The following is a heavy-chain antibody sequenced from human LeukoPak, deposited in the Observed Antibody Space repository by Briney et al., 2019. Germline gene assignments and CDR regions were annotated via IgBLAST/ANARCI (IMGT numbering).Heavy chain of an antibody. V-gene: IGHV3-53*01. CDR3: ARLSLVYGDSGDY. CDR2: IYSGGST. J-gene: IGHJ4*02. Sequence: PGGSLRLSCAASGFTVSSNYMSWVRQAPGKGLEWVSVIYSGGSTYYADSVKGRFTISRDNSKNTLYLQMNSLRAEDTAVYYCARLSLVYGDSGDYWGQGTLVTVSS. D-gene: IGHD4-17*01. CDR1: GFTVSSNY.